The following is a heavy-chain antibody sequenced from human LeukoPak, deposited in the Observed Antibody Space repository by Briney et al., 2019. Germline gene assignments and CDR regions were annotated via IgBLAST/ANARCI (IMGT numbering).Heavy chain of an antibody. V-gene: IGHV1-18*01. CDR2: ISTYNGHT. D-gene: IGHD2-15*01. CDR3: AREGGRYCSGGSCYSSNGWCGGLNY. CDR1: GYTFTSYG. J-gene: IGHJ4*02. Sequence: GASVKVSCKASGYTFTSYGISWVRQAPGQGLEWMGGISTYNGHTNYARKVQGRVTMTTDTSTSTAYMELRSLRSDDTAVYYCAREGGRYCSGGSCYSSNGWCGGLNYWGQGTPVTVSS.